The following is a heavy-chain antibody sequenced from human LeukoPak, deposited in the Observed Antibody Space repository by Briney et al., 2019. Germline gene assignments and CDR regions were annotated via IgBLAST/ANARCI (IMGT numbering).Heavy chain of an antibody. V-gene: IGHV3-23*01. D-gene: IGHD6-13*01. Sequence: SGGSLRLSCVASGFTFSNYAMSWVRQAPGKGLEYVSPISASGLSTYYTDSVRGRFTNSRDNSKNTLYLQMHSLRAEDTAVYCCAKDPIAAAVPGYWGQGTLVTVSS. CDR3: AKDPIAAAVPGY. J-gene: IGHJ4*02. CDR2: ISASGLST. CDR1: GFTFSNYA.